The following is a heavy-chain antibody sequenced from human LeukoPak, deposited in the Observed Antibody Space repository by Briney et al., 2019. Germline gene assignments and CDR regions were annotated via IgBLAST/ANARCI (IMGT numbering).Heavy chain of an antibody. CDR3: ARSLSTAGIDY. V-gene: IGHV4-38-2*01. Sequence: SETLSLTCAVSGYSIKTGRYWGWIRQPPGKGLEWIGSIYQSGSTYYNPSLKSRITISVDKSKNQFPLNLRSLTAQDTAVYYCARSLSTAGIDYWGQGILVTASS. CDR1: GYSIKTGRY. CDR2: IYQSGST. J-gene: IGHJ4*02.